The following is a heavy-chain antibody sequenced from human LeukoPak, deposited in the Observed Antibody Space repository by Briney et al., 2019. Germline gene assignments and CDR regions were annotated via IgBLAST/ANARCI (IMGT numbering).Heavy chain of an antibody. V-gene: IGHV4-39*01. CDR2: IYYSGSGST. CDR3: TRAKTTVVAPYNWFGP. Sequence: SETLSLTCTVSGDSISSSSYYWGWIRQPPGKGLEWIGTIYYSGSGSTYYNPSLKGRVTVSVDTSTNQYSLKVSSVTAADTAVYYCTRAKTTVVAPYNWFGPWGQGTLVTVSS. J-gene: IGHJ5*02. CDR1: GDSISSSSYY. D-gene: IGHD4-23*01.